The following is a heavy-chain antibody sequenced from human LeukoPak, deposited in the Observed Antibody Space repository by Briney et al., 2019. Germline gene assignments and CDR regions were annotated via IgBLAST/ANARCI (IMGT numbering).Heavy chain of an antibody. Sequence: GSLRLSCAASGFTFSSYAMTWVRQPPGKGLEWIGEINHSGNIHYKPSLESRVTISVHTSKNQFSLRLTSVTAADTAVYYCARQTGSGLFILPGGQGTLVTVSS. D-gene: IGHD3/OR15-3a*01. CDR2: INHSGNI. CDR1: GFTFSSYA. J-gene: IGHJ4*02. CDR3: ARQTGSGLFILP. V-gene: IGHV4-34*01.